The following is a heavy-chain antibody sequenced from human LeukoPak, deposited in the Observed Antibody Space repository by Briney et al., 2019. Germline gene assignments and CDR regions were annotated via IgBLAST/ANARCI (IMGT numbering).Heavy chain of an antibody. CDR3: ARGSPSSTWRYYFDS. CDR2: VNRSGRP. D-gene: IGHD6-13*01. J-gene: IGHJ4*02. V-gene: IGHV4-34*01. Sequence: PSETLSLTCGVDSGSLSGHYWNWIRQTPGKGLEWIGEVNRSGRPNYNPFLKSRVTISVDRSQNQLSLKLTSMTAADTGMYYCARGSPSSTWRYYFDSWGQGILVTVSS. CDR1: SGSLSGHY.